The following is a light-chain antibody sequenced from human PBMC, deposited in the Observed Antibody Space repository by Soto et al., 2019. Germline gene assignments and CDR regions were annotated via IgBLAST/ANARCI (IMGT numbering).Light chain of an antibody. CDR1: SSDIGAFTF. Sequence: QSALTQPASVSGSPGQSITISCTGTSSDIGAFTFVSWYQQHPGKVPKLMIFDVNRRPSGVSDRFSGSKSGNTASLTISGLQAEDEGDYYCGSYTTSSTHVFGSGTKVTVL. V-gene: IGLV2-14*03. J-gene: IGLJ1*01. CDR2: DVN. CDR3: GSYTTSSTHV.